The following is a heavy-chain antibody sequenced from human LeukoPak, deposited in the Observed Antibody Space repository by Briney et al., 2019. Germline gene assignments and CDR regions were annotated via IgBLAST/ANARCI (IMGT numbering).Heavy chain of an antibody. V-gene: IGHV4-39*01. CDR2: IYYSGST. CDR3: ARRYLGYCCGGSCPLNYYGVDV. CDR1: GDSISSVSYY. J-gene: IGHJ6*02. D-gene: IGHD2-15*01. Sequence: SETLSLTCTVSGDSISSVSYYWGWIRQPPGKGLAWIGSIYYSGSTYYNPSLKSRVTISVDTSKNQFSLKLSSVTAADTAVYYCARRYLGYCCGGSCPLNYYGVDVWGQGTTVTVSS.